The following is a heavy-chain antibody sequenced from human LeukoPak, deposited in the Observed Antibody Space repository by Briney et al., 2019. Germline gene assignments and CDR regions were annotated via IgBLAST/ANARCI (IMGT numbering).Heavy chain of an antibody. V-gene: IGHV1-2*06. CDR2: INPNSGGT. CDR1: GYTFTSYG. D-gene: IGHD3-22*01. Sequence: GASVKVSCTASGYTFTSYGISWVRQAPGQGLEWMGRINPNSGGTNYAQKFQGRVTMTRDTSISTAYMELSRLRSDDTAVYYCARDGRRRYYDSSGYFPPHYWGQGTLVTVSS. J-gene: IGHJ4*02. CDR3: ARDGRRRYYDSSGYFPPHY.